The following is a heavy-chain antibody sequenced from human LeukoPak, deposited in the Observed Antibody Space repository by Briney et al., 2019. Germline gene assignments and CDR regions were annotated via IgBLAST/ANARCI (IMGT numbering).Heavy chain of an antibody. Sequence: GGSLRLSCTASGFVVSDSYLSWVRQAPGKGLEWISLIYSGGSTYYADSVKGRFTISRDKSTNMLYLQMNSLRAEDTAVYYCARDATVVRGVSGLEIDYWGQGTLVTVSS. CDR1: GFVVSDSY. CDR2: IYSGGST. CDR3: ARDATVVRGVSGLEIDY. D-gene: IGHD3-10*01. J-gene: IGHJ4*02. V-gene: IGHV3-53*01.